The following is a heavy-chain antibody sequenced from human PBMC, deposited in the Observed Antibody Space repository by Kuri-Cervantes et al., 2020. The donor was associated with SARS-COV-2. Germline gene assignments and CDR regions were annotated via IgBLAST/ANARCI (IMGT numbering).Heavy chain of an antibody. D-gene: IGHD3-22*01. Sequence: GGSLRLSCAASGFTVSSNYMSWVRQAPGKGLEWVSVIYSGGSTYYADSVKGRFTISRDNSKNTLYLQMNSLRAEDTAVYYCAKAVYDSSETFDCWGQGTLVTVSS. CDR2: IYSGGST. CDR3: AKAVYDSSETFDC. J-gene: IGHJ4*02. CDR1: GFTVSSNY. V-gene: IGHV3-53*01.